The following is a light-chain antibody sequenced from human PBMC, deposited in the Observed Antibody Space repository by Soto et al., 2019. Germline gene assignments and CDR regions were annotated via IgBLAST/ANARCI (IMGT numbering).Light chain of an antibody. Sequence: DIQMTQSPSSLSTSVGDRVIITCRASQNITNYLNWYQQKPGKAPKLLISAASSLQSGVPSRFSGGGSGTDFTLTITSLQPEDFATYFCQQSYSTWYTFGQGTRLEVK. V-gene: IGKV1-39*01. CDR1: QNITNY. J-gene: IGKJ2*01. CDR3: QQSYSTWYT. CDR2: AAS.